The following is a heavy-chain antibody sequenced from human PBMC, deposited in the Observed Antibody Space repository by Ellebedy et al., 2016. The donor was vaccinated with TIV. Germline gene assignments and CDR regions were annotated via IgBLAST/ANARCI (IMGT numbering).Heavy chain of an antibody. V-gene: IGHV3-7*01. CDR2: IKQDGSEK. J-gene: IGHJ5*02. CDR3: ARDVWGGGWA. CDR1: GFTFSRNW. D-gene: IGHD6-19*01. Sequence: PGGSLRLSCEASGFTFSRNWISWFRLAPGKGLEWVANIKQDGSEKYYVDSVKGRFTISRDTAKNSVYLQLSSLGAEDTAVYYCARDVWGGGWAWGQGTPVTVSS.